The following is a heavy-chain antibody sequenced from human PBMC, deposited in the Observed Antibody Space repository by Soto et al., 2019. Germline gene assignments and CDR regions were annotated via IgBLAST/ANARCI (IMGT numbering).Heavy chain of an antibody. V-gene: IGHV3-23*01. Sequence: EVQLLQSGGGLVQPGGSLRLSCVASGYTLSDYAMNWVRQAPGKGLEWVSAISVSDTNTYYADSVRGRYAISRDNSDNPLYLQMKSLRAEDTAEYFCAKSGGFGPTLGYDWIDSWGQGTLVTVAS. CDR3: AKSGGFGPTLGYDWIDS. CDR2: ISVSDTNT. CDR1: GYTLSDYA. J-gene: IGHJ5*01. D-gene: IGHD2-15*01.